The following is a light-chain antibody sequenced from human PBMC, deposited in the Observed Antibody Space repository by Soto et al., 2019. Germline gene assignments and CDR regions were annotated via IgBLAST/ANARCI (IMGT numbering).Light chain of an antibody. J-gene: IGKJ2*01. CDR2: DAP. Sequence: EIVLTQSPATLSLSPGERATLSCRASQSVNSYLAWYQQKPGQAPRLLIYDAPNRATGIPARFSGSGSGTDFTLTISSLEPEDFAVYYCQQRSNWPYTFGQGTKLEIK. V-gene: IGKV3-11*01. CDR3: QQRSNWPYT. CDR1: QSVNSY.